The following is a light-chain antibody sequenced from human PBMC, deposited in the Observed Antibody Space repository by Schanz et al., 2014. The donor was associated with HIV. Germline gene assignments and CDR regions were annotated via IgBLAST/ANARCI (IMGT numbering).Light chain of an antibody. CDR2: EVS. Sequence: QSALTQPASVSGSPGQSITISCTGSSNDIGSYNLVSWYQQHPGKAPKVLIFEVSKRLSGVPDRFSGSKSGNTASLTVSGLLTEDEADYYCSSYAGSNNVIFGGGTKLTVL. CDR1: SNDIGSYNL. V-gene: IGLV2-8*01. J-gene: IGLJ2*01. CDR3: SSYAGSNNVI.